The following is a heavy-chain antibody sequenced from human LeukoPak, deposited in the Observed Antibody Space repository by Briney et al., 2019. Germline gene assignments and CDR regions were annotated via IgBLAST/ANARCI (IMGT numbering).Heavy chain of an antibody. D-gene: IGHD2-2*03. V-gene: IGHV4-61*02. CDR3: ASGYFVHTFDF. CDR1: GGSISSSSYY. J-gene: IGHJ4*02. Sequence: SETLSLTCTVSGGSISSSSYYWSWIRQPAGKGLEWIGRIYTSGSTNYNPSLKSRVTISVDTSKNQFSLKLTSVTAADTAIFYCASGYFVHTFDFWGQGTLGTVSS. CDR2: IYTSGST.